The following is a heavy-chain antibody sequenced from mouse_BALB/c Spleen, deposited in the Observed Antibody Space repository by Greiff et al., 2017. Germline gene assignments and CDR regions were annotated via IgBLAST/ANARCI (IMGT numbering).Heavy chain of an antibody. Sequence: VQLQQSGGDLVTPGGSLKLSCAASGFTFSSYGMSWVRQTPDKRLEWVATISSGGSYTYYPDSVKGRFTISRDNAKNTLYLQMSSLKSEDTAMYYCARVLEGAMDYWGQGTSVTVSS. J-gene: IGHJ4*01. CDR2: ISSGGSYT. D-gene: IGHD2-14*01. CDR1: GFTFSSYG. V-gene: IGHV5-6*01. CDR3: ARVLEGAMDY.